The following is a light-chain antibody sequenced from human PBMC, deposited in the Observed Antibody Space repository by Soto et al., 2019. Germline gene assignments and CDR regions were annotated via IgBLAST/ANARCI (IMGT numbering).Light chain of an antibody. J-gene: IGKJ2*01. CDR3: QQYNSYSPYT. CDR2: DAS. Sequence: DIQMTQSPSTLSASVGDRVTITCRASQSISSWLAWYQQKPGKAPKLLIYDASSLKSGVPSRFSGSGSGTELTLTISSLQPDDFATYFCQQYNSYSPYTFGQGTKLEIK. CDR1: QSISSW. V-gene: IGKV1-5*01.